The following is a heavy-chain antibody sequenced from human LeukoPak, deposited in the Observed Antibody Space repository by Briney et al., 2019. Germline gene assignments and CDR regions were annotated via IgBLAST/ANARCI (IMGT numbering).Heavy chain of an antibody. CDR2: ISYDGSNK. J-gene: IGHJ4*02. Sequence: PGGSLRLSCAASGSTFSSYGMHWVRQAPGKGLEWVAVISYDGSNKYYADSVKGRFTISRDNSKNTLYLQMNSLRAEDTAVYYCAKVEKGYWGQGTLVTVSS. CDR3: AKVEKGY. V-gene: IGHV3-30*18. CDR1: GSTFSSYG.